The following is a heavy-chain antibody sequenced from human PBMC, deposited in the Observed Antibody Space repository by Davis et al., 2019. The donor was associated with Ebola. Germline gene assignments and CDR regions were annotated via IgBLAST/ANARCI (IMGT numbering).Heavy chain of an antibody. CDR1: GFNFPNYY. CDR3: ARDLKPASAGGVPSDQFDY. CDR2: IKHDESQR. Sequence: PGGSLRLSCVASGFNFPNYYMNWVRQAPGKGLEWVANIKHDESQRYYAYSVKGRFYISRDNSQNSLYLQINSLRAEDTSVYYCARDLKPASAGGVPSDQFDYWGQGTLVTVSS. V-gene: IGHV3-7*01. J-gene: IGHJ4*02. D-gene: IGHD2-8*02.